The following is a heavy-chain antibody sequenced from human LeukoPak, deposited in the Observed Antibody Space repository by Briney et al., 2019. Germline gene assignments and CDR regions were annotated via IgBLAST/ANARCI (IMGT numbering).Heavy chain of an antibody. CDR3: ARTTAMVTIFDY. CDR2: INAGNGNT. J-gene: IGHJ4*02. Sequence: GASVKVSCKASGYTFTTYAMHWVRQAPGQRLEWMGWINAGNGNTKYSQKFLGRVTITRDTSASTAYMELSSLSSEGTAVYYCARTTAMVTIFDYWGQGTLVTVSS. D-gene: IGHD5-18*01. CDR1: GYTFTTYA. V-gene: IGHV1-3*01.